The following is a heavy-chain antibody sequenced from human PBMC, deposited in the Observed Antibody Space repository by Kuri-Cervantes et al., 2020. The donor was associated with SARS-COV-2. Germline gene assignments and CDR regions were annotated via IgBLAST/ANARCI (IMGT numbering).Heavy chain of an antibody. CDR2: INHSGST. D-gene: IGHD3-3*01. J-gene: IGHJ3*02. V-gene: IGHV4-34*01. Sequence: GSLRLSCAVYGASFSGYYWSWIRQPPGKGLEWIGEINHSGSTNYNPSLKSRVTISVDTSKNQFSLKLSCVTAADTAVYYCARQTQNEMITIFGVIIMSDAFDIWGQGTMVTVSS. CDR1: GASFSGYY. CDR3: ARQTQNEMITIFGVIIMSDAFDI.